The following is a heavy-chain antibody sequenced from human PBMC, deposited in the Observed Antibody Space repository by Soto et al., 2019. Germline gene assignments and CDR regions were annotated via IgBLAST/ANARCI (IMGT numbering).Heavy chain of an antibody. CDR2: INHGGST. CDR1: GGSFSGYY. Sequence: SETLSLTCAVYGGSFSGYYWSWIRQPPGKGLEWIGEINHGGSTNYNPSLKSRVTISVDTSKNQFSLKLSSVTAADTAVYYCASSGYYRAYADYWGQGTLVTVSS. CDR3: ASSGYYRAYADY. D-gene: IGHD3-3*01. J-gene: IGHJ4*02. V-gene: IGHV4-34*01.